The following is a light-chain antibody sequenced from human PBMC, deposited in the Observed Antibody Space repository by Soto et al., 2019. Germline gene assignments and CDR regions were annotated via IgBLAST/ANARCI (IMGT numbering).Light chain of an antibody. CDR2: DAS. CDR3: QQYDSSSPT. CDR1: QNISVW. Sequence: DIQMTQSPSTLSASVGDGVTITCRASQNISVWLAWYQQRSGKAPKFLIYDASSLETRVPSRFSGSGSGTEFTLTLRCLLPDDFATYYCQQYDSSSPTFGQGTKLEIK. J-gene: IGKJ2*01. V-gene: IGKV1-5*01.